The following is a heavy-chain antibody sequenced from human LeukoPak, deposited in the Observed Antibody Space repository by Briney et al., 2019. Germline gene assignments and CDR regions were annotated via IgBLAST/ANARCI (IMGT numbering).Heavy chain of an antibody. D-gene: IGHD1-26*01. CDR2: IIPILGIA. J-gene: IGHJ3*02. Sequence: SVKVSCKASGDTFSSYAISWVRQAPGQGLEWMGRIIPILGIANYAQKFQGRVTITADKSTSTAYMELSSLRSEDTAVYYCARIVGATDDAFDIWGQRTMVTVSS. V-gene: IGHV1-69*04. CDR3: ARIVGATDDAFDI. CDR1: GDTFSSYA.